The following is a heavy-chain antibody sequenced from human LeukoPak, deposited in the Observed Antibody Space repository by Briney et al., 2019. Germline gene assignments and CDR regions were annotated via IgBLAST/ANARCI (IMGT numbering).Heavy chain of an antibody. CDR3: ARGRQLWTFDY. D-gene: IGHD5-18*01. CDR1: GYTFTSYY. V-gene: IGHV1-46*01. Sequence: ASVKVSCKASGYTFTSYYMHWVRQAPGQGLEWMAIINPSGGSTNYAQKFQGRVTMTRDTSTSTVYMELSSLRSEDTAVFYCARGRQLWTFDYWGQGTLVTVSS. CDR2: INPSGGST. J-gene: IGHJ4*02.